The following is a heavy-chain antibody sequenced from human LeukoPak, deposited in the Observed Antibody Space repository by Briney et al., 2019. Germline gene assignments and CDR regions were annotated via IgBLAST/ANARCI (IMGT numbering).Heavy chain of an antibody. CDR3: ARDYYYDSSGTPGY. V-gene: IGHV3-48*04. J-gene: IGHJ4*02. CDR1: GFTFSSYA. D-gene: IGHD3-22*01. Sequence: GGSLRLSCGASGFTFSSYAMSWVRQAPGKGLEWVSYISSSGSTIYYADSVKGRFTISRDNAKNSLYLQMNSLRAEDTAVYYCARDYYYDSSGTPGYWGQGTLVTVSS. CDR2: ISSSGSTI.